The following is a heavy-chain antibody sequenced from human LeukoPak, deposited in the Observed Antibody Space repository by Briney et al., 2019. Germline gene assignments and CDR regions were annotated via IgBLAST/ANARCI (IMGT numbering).Heavy chain of an antibody. V-gene: IGHV3-48*02. CDR2: ISSRSSTI. J-gene: IGHJ4*02. D-gene: IGHD3-10*01. CDR1: GFTFSNYG. CDR3: VKDGGYHGSGSSYYFDY. Sequence: PGGSLRLSCVASGFTFSNYGMNWVRQAPGKGLEWVSYISSRSSTIYYADSVKGRFTISRDNATNSLYPQASSLRDEDTAVYYCVKDGGYHGSGSSYYFDYWGQGNLVTVSS.